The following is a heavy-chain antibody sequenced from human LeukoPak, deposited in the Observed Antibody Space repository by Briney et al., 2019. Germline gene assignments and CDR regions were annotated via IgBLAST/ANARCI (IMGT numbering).Heavy chain of an antibody. V-gene: IGHV3-21*01. CDR1: GFTFSSYS. Sequence: GGSLRHSCAASGFTFSSYSMNWVRQAPGKGLEWVSSISTTSSYIYYADSVKGRFTFSRDNAKNSLYLQMNSLRAEDTAVYYCARLRAGYRYGYGAFDIWGQGTMVTVSS. CDR2: ISTTSSYI. J-gene: IGHJ3*02. D-gene: IGHD5-18*01. CDR3: ARLRAGYRYGYGAFDI.